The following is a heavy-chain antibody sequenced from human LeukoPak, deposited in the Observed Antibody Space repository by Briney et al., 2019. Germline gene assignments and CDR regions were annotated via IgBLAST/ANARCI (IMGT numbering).Heavy chain of an antibody. Sequence: PGGSLRLSCATSGFVFSNDAMNWVRQAPGKGLEYVSAITGDGSTPYYANSVKGRFTISRDNSKNTLYLQMGSLRSEDMAVYYCARVGFSGSDSWGQGTLVTVSS. CDR3: ARVGFSGSDS. V-gene: IGHV3-64*01. CDR2: ITGDGSTP. CDR1: GFVFSNDA. D-gene: IGHD5-12*01. J-gene: IGHJ5*02.